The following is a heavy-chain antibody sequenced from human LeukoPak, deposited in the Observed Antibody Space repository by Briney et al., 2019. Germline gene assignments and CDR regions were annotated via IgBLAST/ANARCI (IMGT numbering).Heavy chain of an antibody. Sequence: SSETLSLTCTVPGYSISSDYYWGWIRQPPGKGLKWITSVSHSGSTYYNPSLKSRVTISVDTSKNQFSLKVPSVTAADTALYYCARERIERYTYASSDFDYWGRGTLVTVSS. J-gene: IGHJ4*02. CDR2: VSHSGST. V-gene: IGHV4-38-2*02. CDR1: GYSISSDYY. D-gene: IGHD5-18*01. CDR3: ARERIERYTYASSDFDY.